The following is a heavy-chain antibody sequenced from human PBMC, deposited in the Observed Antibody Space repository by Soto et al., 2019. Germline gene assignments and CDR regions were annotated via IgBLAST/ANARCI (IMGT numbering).Heavy chain of an antibody. Sequence: SGGSLRLSCAASGFTFDDYTMHWVRQAPGKGLKWVSLISWDGGSTYYADSVKGRFTISRDNSKNSLYLQMNSLRTEDTALYYCAKAYYYDSSGYFDYWGQGTLVTVSS. D-gene: IGHD3-22*01. V-gene: IGHV3-43*01. J-gene: IGHJ4*02. CDR3: AKAYYYDSSGYFDY. CDR1: GFTFDDYT. CDR2: ISWDGGST.